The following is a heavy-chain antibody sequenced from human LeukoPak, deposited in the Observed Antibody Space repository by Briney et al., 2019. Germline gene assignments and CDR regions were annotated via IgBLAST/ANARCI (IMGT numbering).Heavy chain of an antibody. V-gene: IGHV3-64D*06. D-gene: IGHD6-13*01. CDR2: ISNNGGTT. J-gene: IGHJ2*01. CDR3: VKAWIAAVHTIFWYFDL. Sequence: PGGSLRLSCSASGFTFSSCSMHWVRQAPGKGLEYVSAISNNGGTTYYADSVKGRFTISRDNSKNTLYLQMNRLTAEDTAVYYCVKAWIAAVHTIFWYFDLWGGGTLVTVS. CDR1: GFTFSSCS.